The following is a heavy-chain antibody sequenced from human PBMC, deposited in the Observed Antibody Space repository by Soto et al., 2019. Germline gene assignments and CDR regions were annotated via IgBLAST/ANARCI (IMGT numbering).Heavy chain of an antibody. CDR3: ARDPFQVFGY. CDR1: GFTVSNNC. V-gene: IGHV3-66*01. J-gene: IGHJ4*02. Sequence: EVQVVESGGGLVQPGGSLRLSCAASGFTVSNNCMSWVRQAPGKGLEWISVIFSDGSTYYADSVKGRFTISRDNSENTLYLQINSLKAEDTAVYYCARDPFQVFGYWGQGTLVTVSS. CDR2: IFSDGST.